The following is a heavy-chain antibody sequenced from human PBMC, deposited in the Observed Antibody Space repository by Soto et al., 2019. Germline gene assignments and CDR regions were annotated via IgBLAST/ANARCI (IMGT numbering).Heavy chain of an antibody. CDR3: ARVGGYSGYDYNY. D-gene: IGHD5-12*01. Sequence: SETLSLTCTVSGESISSYYWSWTRQPQGKGLEWIGYIYYSGSTNYNPSLKSRVTISVDTSKNQFSLKLSSVTAADTAVYYCARVGGYSGYDYNYWGQGTLVTVSS. CDR1: GESISSYY. J-gene: IGHJ4*02. CDR2: IYYSGST. V-gene: IGHV4-59*01.